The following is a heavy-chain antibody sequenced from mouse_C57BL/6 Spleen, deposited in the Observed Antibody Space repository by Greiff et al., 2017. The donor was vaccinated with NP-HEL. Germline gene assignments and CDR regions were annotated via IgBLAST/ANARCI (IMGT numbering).Heavy chain of an antibody. Sequence: VQLQQSGAELVMPGASVKLSCKASGYTFTSYWMHWVKQRPGQGLEWIGEIDPSDSYTNYNQKFKGKSTLTVDKSSSTAYMQLSSLTSEDSAVYYFARDGLRYYFDYWGQGTTLTVSS. CDR2: IDPSDSYT. J-gene: IGHJ2*01. V-gene: IGHV1-69*01. CDR1: GYTFTSYW. CDR3: ARDGLRYYFDY. D-gene: IGHD1-1*01.